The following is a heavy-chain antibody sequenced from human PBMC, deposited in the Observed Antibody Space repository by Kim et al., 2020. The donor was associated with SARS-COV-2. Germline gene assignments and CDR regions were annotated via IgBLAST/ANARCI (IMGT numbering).Heavy chain of an antibody. D-gene: IGHD6-19*01. V-gene: IGHV3-7*01. J-gene: IGHJ4*02. CDR2: IKQDGSEK. CDR3: ARDQVPYSSGWPFDY. Sequence: GGSLRLSCAASGFTFSSYWMSWVRQAPGKGLEWVANIKQDGSEKYYVDSVKGRFTISRDNAKNSLYLQMNSLRAEDTAVYYCARDQVPYSSGWPFDYWGQGTLVTVSS. CDR1: GFTFSSYW.